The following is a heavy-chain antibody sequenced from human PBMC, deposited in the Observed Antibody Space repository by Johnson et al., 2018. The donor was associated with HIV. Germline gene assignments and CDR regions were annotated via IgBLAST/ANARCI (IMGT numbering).Heavy chain of an antibody. V-gene: IGHV3-74*01. Sequence: VQLVESGGGLVQPGGSLRLSCAASGFTFSSYWMHWVRQAPGKGLVWVSRINSDGSSTSYAASVKGRFTISRDNAKNTLYLQMNSLRPEDTGLYYCAKDIASGYTNGGTLDIGGQGTMVTVSS. D-gene: IGHD6-19*01. CDR1: GFTFSSYW. CDR3: AKDIASGYTNGGTLDI. CDR2: INSDGSST. J-gene: IGHJ3*02.